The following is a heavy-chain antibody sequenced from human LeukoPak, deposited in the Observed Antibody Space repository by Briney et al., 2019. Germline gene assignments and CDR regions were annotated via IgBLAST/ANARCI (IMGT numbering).Heavy chain of an antibody. J-gene: IGHJ4*02. Sequence: GGSLRLSCAASGFTFSIYAMSWVRQAPGKGLEWVSAISGSGGSTYYADSVKGRFTISRDNSKNTLYLQMNSLRAEDTAVYYCAKWGLGSTYYFDYWGQGTLVTVSS. CDR2: ISGSGGST. CDR1: GFTFSIYA. D-gene: IGHD3-16*01. CDR3: AKWGLGSTYYFDY. V-gene: IGHV3-23*01.